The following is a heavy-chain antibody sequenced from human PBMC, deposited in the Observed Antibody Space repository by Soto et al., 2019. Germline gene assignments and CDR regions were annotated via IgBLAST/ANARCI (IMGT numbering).Heavy chain of an antibody. CDR1: GGSISSSSYY. Sequence: SETLSLTCTVSGGSISSSSYYWGWIRQPPGKGLEWIGSIYYSGSTYYNPSLKSRVTISVDTSKNQFSLKLSSVTAADTAVYYCARGYSGYANHLYYYYYMDVWGKGTTVTVSS. D-gene: IGHD5-12*01. CDR2: IYYSGST. CDR3: ARGYSGYANHLYYYYYMDV. J-gene: IGHJ6*03. V-gene: IGHV4-39*01.